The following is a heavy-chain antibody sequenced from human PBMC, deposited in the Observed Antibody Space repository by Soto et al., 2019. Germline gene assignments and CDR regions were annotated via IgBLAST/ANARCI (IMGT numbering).Heavy chain of an antibody. D-gene: IGHD5-12*01. CDR2: IYYSGST. CDR3: ARPGRFRGYDFGTYAFDI. J-gene: IGHJ3*02. V-gene: IGHV4-39*01. CDR1: GGSISSSSYY. Sequence: SETLSLTCTVSGGSISSSSYYWGWIRQPPGKGLEWIGSIYYSGSTYYNPSLKSRVTISVDTSKNQFSLKLSSVTAADTAVYYCARPGRFRGYDFGTYAFDIWGQGTMVTVSS.